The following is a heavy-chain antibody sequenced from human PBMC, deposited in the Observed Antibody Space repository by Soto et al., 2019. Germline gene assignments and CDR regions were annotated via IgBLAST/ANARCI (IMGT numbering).Heavy chain of an antibody. Sequence: SETLSLTCTVSGGSISSYYWSWIRQPPGKGLEWIGYIYYSGSTNYNPSLKSRVTISVDTSKNQFSLKLSSVTAADTAVYYCARERGGWLQFYFDYWGQGTLVTVSS. CDR2: IYYSGST. CDR1: GGSISSYY. D-gene: IGHD5-12*01. J-gene: IGHJ4*02. V-gene: IGHV4-59*01. CDR3: ARERGGWLQFYFDY.